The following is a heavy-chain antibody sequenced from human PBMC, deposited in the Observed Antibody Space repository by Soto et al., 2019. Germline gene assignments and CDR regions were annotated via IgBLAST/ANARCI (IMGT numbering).Heavy chain of an antibody. CDR2: ISAYNGNT. J-gene: IGHJ5*02. V-gene: IGHV1-18*01. CDR1: GYTFTSYG. CDR3: ARCTMVRGVIIPISVVWFDP. D-gene: IGHD3-10*01. Sequence: ASVKVSCKASGYTFTSYGISWVRQAPGQGLEWMGWISAYNGNTNYAQKLQGRVTMTTDTSTSTAYMELRSLRSDDTAVYYCARCTMVRGVIIPISVVWFDPWGQGTLVTVSS.